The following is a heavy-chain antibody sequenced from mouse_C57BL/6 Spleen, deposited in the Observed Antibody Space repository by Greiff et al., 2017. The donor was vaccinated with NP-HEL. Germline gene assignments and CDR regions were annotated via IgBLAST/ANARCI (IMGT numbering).Heavy chain of an antibody. CDR2: INPNNGGT. Sequence: EVQLQQSGPELVKPGASVKISCKASGYTFTDYYMNWVKQSHGKSLEWIGDINPNNGGTSYNQKFKGKATLTVDKSSSTAYMELRSLTSEDSAVYYCAQRGYSLDYWGQGTTLTVSS. CDR3: AQRGYSLDY. D-gene: IGHD3-2*02. V-gene: IGHV1-26*01. CDR1: GYTFTDYY. J-gene: IGHJ2*01.